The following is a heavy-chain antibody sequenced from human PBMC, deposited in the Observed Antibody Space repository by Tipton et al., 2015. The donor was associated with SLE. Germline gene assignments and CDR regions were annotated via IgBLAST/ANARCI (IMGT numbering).Heavy chain of an antibody. CDR1: GFSFSNYG. J-gene: IGHJ4*02. Sequence: SLRLSCAASGFSFSNYGMHWVRQAPGKGLEWVAFIRYDGGYKFYPDSVKGRFTISRDNSNNTLYLQMSGLRAEDTAVYYCAKDSQIVLVVVAMDRSFDYWGQGTLVTVSS. D-gene: IGHD2-8*02. CDR2: IRYDGGYK. V-gene: IGHV3-30*02. CDR3: AKDSQIVLVVVAMDRSFDY.